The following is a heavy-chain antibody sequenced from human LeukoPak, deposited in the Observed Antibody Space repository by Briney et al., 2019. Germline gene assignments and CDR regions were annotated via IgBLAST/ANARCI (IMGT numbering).Heavy chain of an antibody. V-gene: IGHV1-2*02. D-gene: IGHD2-2*01. CDR3: ARLTSSWFDS. CDR2: ISPNSGGT. Sequence: ASVKASCKSSGYPFTTYYIHWVRQAPGQGLEWMGWISPNSGGTNYAQKFQGRVTMTRDTSISTAYMELSRLRSDDTAVYYCARLTSSWFDSWGQGTLVTVSS. J-gene: IGHJ5*01. CDR1: GYPFTTYY.